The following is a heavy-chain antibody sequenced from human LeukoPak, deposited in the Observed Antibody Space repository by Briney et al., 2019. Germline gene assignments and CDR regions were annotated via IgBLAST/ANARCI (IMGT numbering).Heavy chain of an antibody. D-gene: IGHD3-10*01. V-gene: IGHV7-4-1*02. CDR3: AHQASGSYYTPEFDY. Sequence: GASVTVSCKASGYTFTSYAMNWVRQAPGQGLEWMGWINTNTGNPTYAQGFTGRFVFSLDTSVSTAYLQISSLKAEDTAVYYCAHQASGSYYTPEFDYWGQGTLVTVSS. CDR1: GYTFTSYA. J-gene: IGHJ4*02. CDR2: INTNTGNP.